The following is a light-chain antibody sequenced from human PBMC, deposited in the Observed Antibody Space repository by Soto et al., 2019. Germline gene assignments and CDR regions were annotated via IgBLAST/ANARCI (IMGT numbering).Light chain of an antibody. CDR2: AAS. CDR1: QSISSY. CDR3: QQYYSYPLT. Sequence: IQVTQSPSFMYACVGDRVTITCRASQSISSYLNWYQQKPGKAPKLLIYAASSLQSGVPSRFSGSGSGTDFTLTISCLQSEDFATYYCQQYYSYPLTFGGGTKVDIK. J-gene: IGKJ4*01. V-gene: IGKV1-39*01.